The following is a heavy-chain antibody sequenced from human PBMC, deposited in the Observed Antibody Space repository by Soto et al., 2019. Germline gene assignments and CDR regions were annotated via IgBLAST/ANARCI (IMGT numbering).Heavy chain of an antibody. CDR3: AKEVGYCSGGSCYYYYYYMDV. Sequence: GGSLRLSCAASGFTFSSYGMHWVRQAPGKGLEWVAVISYDGSNKYYADSVKGRFTISRDNSKNTLYLQMNSLRAEDTAVYYCAKEVGYCSGGSCYYYYYYMDVWGKGTMVTVSS. D-gene: IGHD2-15*01. J-gene: IGHJ6*03. V-gene: IGHV3-30*18. CDR2: ISYDGSNK. CDR1: GFTFSSYG.